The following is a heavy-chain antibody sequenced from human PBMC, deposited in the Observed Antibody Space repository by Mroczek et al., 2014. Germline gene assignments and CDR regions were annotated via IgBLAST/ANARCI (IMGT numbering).Heavy chain of an antibody. Sequence: QVQLVESGGGVVQPGRSLRLSCAASGFTFSSYGMHWVRQAPGKGLEWVAVISYDGSNKYYADSVKGRFTISRDNSKNTLYLQMNSLRAEDTAVYYCAKGLGSSSPRDYYYYGMDVWGQGTTVHRL. V-gene: IGHV3-30*18. CDR3: AKGLGSSSPRDYYYYGMDV. CDR1: GFTFSSYG. J-gene: IGHJ6*02. D-gene: IGHD6-6*01. CDR2: ISYDGSNK.